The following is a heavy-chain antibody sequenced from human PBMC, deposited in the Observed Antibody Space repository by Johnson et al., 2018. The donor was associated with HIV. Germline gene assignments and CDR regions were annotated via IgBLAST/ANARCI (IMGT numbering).Heavy chain of an antibody. CDR1: GFTFSSYA. J-gene: IGHJ3*02. CDR3: ASQVRGLRLGVDAFDI. D-gene: IGHD5-12*01. CDR2: ISGSGGST. Sequence: QLVESGGGLVQPGGSLRLACAASGFTFSSYAMSWVRQAPGKGLEWVSAISGSGGSTYYADSVKGRFTISRDNSKNTLYLQMNSLRAEDTAVYYCASQVRGLRLGVDAFDIWGQGTLVTVSS. V-gene: IGHV3-23*04.